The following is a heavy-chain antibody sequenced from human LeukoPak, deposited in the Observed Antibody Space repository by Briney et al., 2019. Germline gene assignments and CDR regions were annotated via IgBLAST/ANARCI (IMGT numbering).Heavy chain of an antibody. Sequence: GGSLRLSCAASGFTFSDYYMSWIRQAPGKGLEWVSYISSSGSTIYYADSAKGRFTISRDNAKNSVFLQMNSLRADDTAVYYCVRVSRYSNYWSFDLWGRGALVTVSS. CDR1: GFTFSDYY. CDR2: ISSSGSTI. CDR3: VRVSRYSNYWSFDL. J-gene: IGHJ2*01. V-gene: IGHV3-11*04. D-gene: IGHD5-18*01.